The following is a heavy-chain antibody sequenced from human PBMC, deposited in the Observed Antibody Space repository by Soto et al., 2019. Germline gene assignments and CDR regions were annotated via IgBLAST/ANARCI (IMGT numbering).Heavy chain of an antibody. V-gene: IGHV3-23*01. J-gene: IGHJ4*02. CDR1: GFTFGTYA. D-gene: IGHD6-19*01. Sequence: LRLSCAASGFTFGTYAMNWVRQAPGRGLEWVSSTPGSGGSAYYADSVRGRFTISRDNSKNTVYLQLDSLRPEDSAIYYCAKGGSSGWFYFDFWGQGTQVTVSS. CDR2: TPGSGGSA. CDR3: AKGGSSGWFYFDF.